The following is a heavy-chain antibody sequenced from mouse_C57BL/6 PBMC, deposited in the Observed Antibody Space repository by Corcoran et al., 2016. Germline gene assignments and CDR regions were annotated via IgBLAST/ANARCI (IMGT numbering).Heavy chain of an antibody. CDR3: ARWLLSYAMDY. V-gene: IGHV1-19*01. CDR2: INPYNGGT. Sequence: EVQLQQSGPVLVKPGASVKMSCKASGYTFTDYYMNWVKQSHGKSLEWIGVINPYNGGTSYNQKFKGKATLTVDKSSSTAYMELNSLTSEDSAVYYCARWLLSYAMDYWGQGTSVTVSS. D-gene: IGHD2-3*01. CDR1: GYTFTDYY. J-gene: IGHJ4*01.